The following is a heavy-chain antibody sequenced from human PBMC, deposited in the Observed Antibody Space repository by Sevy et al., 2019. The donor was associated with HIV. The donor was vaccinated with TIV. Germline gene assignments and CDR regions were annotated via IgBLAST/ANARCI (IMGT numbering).Heavy chain of an antibody. J-gene: IGHJ4*02. CDR1: GFTFSSYA. Sequence: GGSLRLSCAASGFTFSSYAMSWVRQAPGKGLEWVSAISGSGGSTYYADSVKGRFTISRVNSKNTLYRQMNSLRAEDTAVYYCARSSGSYDTYYFDYWGQGTLVTVSS. D-gene: IGHD1-26*01. V-gene: IGHV3-23*01. CDR3: ARSSGSYDTYYFDY. CDR2: ISGSGGST.